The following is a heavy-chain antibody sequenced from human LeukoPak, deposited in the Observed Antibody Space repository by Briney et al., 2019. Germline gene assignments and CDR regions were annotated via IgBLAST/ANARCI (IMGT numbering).Heavy chain of an antibody. D-gene: IGHD3-10*01. J-gene: IGHJ5*02. CDR3: ARARRGNWFDP. Sequence: SVKVSCKASGGTFISYAVSWVRQAPGQGLEWMGGIIPIFGTANYAQKFQGRVTITPDKSTSTAYMQLSSLRSGETAVYYCARARRGNWFDPWGQGTLVTVSS. CDR2: IIPIFGTA. CDR1: GGTFISYA. V-gene: IGHV1-69*06.